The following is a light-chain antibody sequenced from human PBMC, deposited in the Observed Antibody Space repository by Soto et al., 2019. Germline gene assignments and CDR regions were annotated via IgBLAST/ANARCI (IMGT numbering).Light chain of an antibody. V-gene: IGKV3-20*01. CDR3: QQYSRAPLT. CDR1: QSVSNNY. J-gene: IGKJ1*01. CDR2: GAS. Sequence: EIVLTQSPGTLSLSPGERSALSCRASQSVSNNYLAWYQQKPGQAPRLLIFGASIRVKGIPDRFIGSGSGTDFTLTISRLEAEDFAVYYCQQYSRAPLTFGQGTKVDIK.